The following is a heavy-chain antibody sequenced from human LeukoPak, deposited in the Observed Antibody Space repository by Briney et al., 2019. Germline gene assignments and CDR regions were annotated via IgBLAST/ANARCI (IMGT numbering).Heavy chain of an antibody. J-gene: IGHJ6*02. CDR1: GYTFTSYD. CDR3: ARDHGSYYGSGRNYGMDV. Sequence: ASVKVSCKASGYTFTSYDINWVRQATGQGLEWMGWMNPNSGNTGYAQKFQGRVTITRNTSISTAYMELSSLRSEDTAVYYCARDHGSYYGSGRNYGMDVWGQGTTVTVSS. D-gene: IGHD3-10*01. V-gene: IGHV1-8*03. CDR2: MNPNSGNT.